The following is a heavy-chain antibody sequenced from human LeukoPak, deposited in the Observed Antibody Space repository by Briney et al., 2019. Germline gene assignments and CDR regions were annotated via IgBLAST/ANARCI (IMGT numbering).Heavy chain of an antibody. CDR1: GYTFTGYY. J-gene: IGHJ4*01. V-gene: IGHV1-18*04. CDR2: ISAYNGNT. Sequence: GASVKVSCKASGYTFTGYYMHWVRQAPGQGLEWMGWISAYNGNTNYAQKLQGRVTMTTDTSTSTAYMELRSLRSDDTAVYYCAREGIATKLPKFDYWGHGTLVTVSS. D-gene: IGHD4-23*01. CDR3: AREGIATKLPKFDY.